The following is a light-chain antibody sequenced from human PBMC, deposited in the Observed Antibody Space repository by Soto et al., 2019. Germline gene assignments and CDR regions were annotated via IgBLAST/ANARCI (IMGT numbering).Light chain of an antibody. Sequence: QSVLTQPPSASGTPGQRVPISCSGSSSNIGTNTVNWYQQLPGTAPKLLIYSNNQRPSGVPDRFSGSKSGTSASLAISGLQSEDEADYCCAAWDDSLNGVVFGGGTKLTVL. CDR3: AAWDDSLNGVV. CDR2: SNN. J-gene: IGLJ2*01. CDR1: SSNIGTNT. V-gene: IGLV1-44*01.